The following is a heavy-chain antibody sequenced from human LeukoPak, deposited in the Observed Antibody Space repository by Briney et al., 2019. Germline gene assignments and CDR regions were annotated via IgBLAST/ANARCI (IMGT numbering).Heavy chain of an antibody. CDR3: ARDLVLLSTTMVRGALGY. J-gene: IGHJ4*02. D-gene: IGHD3-10*01. V-gene: IGHV3-11*04. CDR1: GFTFSRYA. CDR2: ISSSGSTI. Sequence: PGGSLRLSCAASGFTFSRYAMSWIRQAPGKGLEWVSYISSSGSTIYYADSVKGRFTISRDNAKNSLYLQMNSLRAEDTAVYYCARDLVLLSTTMVRGALGYWGQGTLVTVSS.